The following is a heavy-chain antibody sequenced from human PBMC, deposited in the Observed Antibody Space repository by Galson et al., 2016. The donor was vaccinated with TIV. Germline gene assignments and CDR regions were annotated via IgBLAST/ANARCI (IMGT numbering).Heavy chain of an antibody. J-gene: IGHJ3*01. D-gene: IGHD1-26*01. CDR1: GFTFDDFV. V-gene: IGHV3-9*01. CDR3: SRGILGVHTVAFDV. Sequence: SLRLSCAASGFTFDDFVMHWVRQAPGKGLGWVSGMTWNGNEIGYADSVRGRFTISRDSATNSLYLQMNSLRPEDTALYFCSRGILGVHTVAFDVWGQGTMVTVS. CDR2: MTWNGNEI.